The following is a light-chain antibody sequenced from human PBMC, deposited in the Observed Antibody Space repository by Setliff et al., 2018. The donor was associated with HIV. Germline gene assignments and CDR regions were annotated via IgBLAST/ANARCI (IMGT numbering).Light chain of an antibody. CDR3: SSYTSSSTSVV. Sequence: QSALAQPASVSGSPGQSITISCTGTSSDVGGYTYVSWYQQHPGKAPKLMIYDVSKWPSGVSNRFSGSKSGNTASLTISGLQAEDEADYYCSSYTSSSTSVVFGGGTKVTVL. V-gene: IGLV2-14*01. J-gene: IGLJ2*01. CDR2: DVS. CDR1: SSDVGGYTY.